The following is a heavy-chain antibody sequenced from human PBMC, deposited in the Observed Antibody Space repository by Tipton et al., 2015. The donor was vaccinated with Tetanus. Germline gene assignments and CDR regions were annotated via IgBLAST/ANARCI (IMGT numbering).Heavy chain of an antibody. CDR2: IYYSGSI. CDR1: GGSITSSY. CDR3: ARNGSVTPRTLYYRYNGMDV. Sequence: TLSLTCTVSGGSITSSYWSWIWQPPGKRLEWIGYIYYSGSINYNPSLKSRVTIAVDTSKNQLSLTLTSVTAADTAVYYCARNGSVTPRTLYYRYNGMDVWGQGTTVTVSS. J-gene: IGHJ6*02. D-gene: IGHD2-21*02. V-gene: IGHV4-59*01.